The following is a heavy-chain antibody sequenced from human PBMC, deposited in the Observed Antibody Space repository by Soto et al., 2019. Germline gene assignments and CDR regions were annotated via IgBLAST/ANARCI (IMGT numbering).Heavy chain of an antibody. CDR3: AKGGTYDFPPY. CDR2: IWYDGSNT. V-gene: IGHV3-33*03. Sequence: GGSLRLSCAASGFTFSSYGMHWVRQAPGKGLEWVAVIWYDGSNTYYAASVKGRFTISRDNAKNTLYLQMNSLRAEDTAVYYCAKGGTYDFPPYWGQGTLVTVSS. CDR1: GFTFSSYG. D-gene: IGHD3-16*01. J-gene: IGHJ4*02.